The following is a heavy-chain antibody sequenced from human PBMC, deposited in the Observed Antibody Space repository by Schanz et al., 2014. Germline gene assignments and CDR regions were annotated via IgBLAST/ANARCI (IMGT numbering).Heavy chain of an antibody. CDR2: IKHDGGEK. CDR3: VRIYSGYSGGYLDY. J-gene: IGHJ4*02. Sequence: EVQLVESGGGLVQPGGSLRLSCAASGFTFSSYWMSWVRQAPGKGLEWVANIKHDGGEKYYVDSLKGRFTISRDNAKSSLYLQMSSLRAEATAVYYCVRIYSGYSGGYLDYWGQGTLVTVSS. V-gene: IGHV3-7*01. CDR1: GFTFSSYW. D-gene: IGHD5-12*01.